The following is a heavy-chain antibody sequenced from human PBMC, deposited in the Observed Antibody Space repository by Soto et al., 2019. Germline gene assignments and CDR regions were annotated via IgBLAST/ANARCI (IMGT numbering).Heavy chain of an antibody. V-gene: IGHV3-21*01. CDR3: AREGPGYGDYYFQH. CDR2: ISSGSISM. D-gene: IGHD4-17*01. CDR1: GFTFSSYG. J-gene: IGHJ1*01. Sequence: GGSLRLSCAASGFTFSSYGMHWVRQAPGKGLEWVSYISSGSISMYYADSVKGRFTISRDNAKNSLYLQMNSLRAEDTAVYYCAREGPGYGDYYFQHWGQGTLVTVSS.